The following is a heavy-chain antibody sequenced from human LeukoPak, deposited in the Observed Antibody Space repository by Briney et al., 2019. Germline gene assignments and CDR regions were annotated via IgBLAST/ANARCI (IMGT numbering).Heavy chain of an antibody. CDR2: IYYSGST. J-gene: IGHJ5*02. V-gene: IGHV4-59*01. CDR1: GGSISSYY. D-gene: IGHD6-6*01. CDR3: ARDRLGWFDP. Sequence: PSETLSLTCTVSGGSISSYYWSWIRQPPGKGLEWIGYIYYSGSTNYNPSLKGRVTISVDTSKNQFSLKLSSVTAADTAVYYCARDRLGWFDPWGQGTLVTVSS.